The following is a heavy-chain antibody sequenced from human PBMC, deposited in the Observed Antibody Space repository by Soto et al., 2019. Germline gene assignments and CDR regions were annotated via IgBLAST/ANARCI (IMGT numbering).Heavy chain of an antibody. CDR1: GGTFSSYA. Sequence: QVQLVQSGAEVKKPGSSVKVSCKASGGTFSSYAISWVRQAPGQGLEWMGGIIPISGTANYAQKFQGRVTITADESTSTAYMELSSRRSADTAVYYCARSQGSSTSLEIYYYYYYGMDVWGQGTTVTVSS. J-gene: IGHJ6*02. V-gene: IGHV1-69*01. CDR2: IIPISGTA. D-gene: IGHD2-2*01. CDR3: ARSQGSSTSLEIYYYYYYGMDV.